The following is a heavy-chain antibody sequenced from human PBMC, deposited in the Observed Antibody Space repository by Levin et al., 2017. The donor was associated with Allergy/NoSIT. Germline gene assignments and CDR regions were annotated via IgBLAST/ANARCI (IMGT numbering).Heavy chain of an antibody. CDR3: ARAGIKCRGGSCDDLPLAY. D-gene: IGHD2-15*01. V-gene: IGHV4-59*13. J-gene: IGHJ4*02. CDR1: GGPISDYY. CDR2: ISYTGTS. Sequence: SQTLSLTCTVSGGPISDYYWSWIRQPPGKGLECIGFISYTGTSNYNPSLKSRVSISVDTSKNQFSLRLRSVSTADTAVYYCARAGIKCRGGSCDDLPLAYWGQGTLVSVSS.